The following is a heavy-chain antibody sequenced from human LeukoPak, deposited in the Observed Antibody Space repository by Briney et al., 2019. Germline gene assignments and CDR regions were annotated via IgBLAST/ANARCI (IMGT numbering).Heavy chain of an antibody. J-gene: IGHJ1*01. CDR1: GFTFSSYS. Sequence: PGGSLRRSCAASGFTFSSYSMHWVRQAPGKGLEWVAFIRYDGSNKYYADSVKGRFTISRDNSKNTLYLQMNSLRAEDTALYYCTKGPSGIAVAGSPKYFQHWVQGTLVTVSS. CDR3: TKGPSGIAVAGSPKYFQH. D-gene: IGHD6-19*01. CDR2: IRYDGSNK. V-gene: IGHV3-30*02.